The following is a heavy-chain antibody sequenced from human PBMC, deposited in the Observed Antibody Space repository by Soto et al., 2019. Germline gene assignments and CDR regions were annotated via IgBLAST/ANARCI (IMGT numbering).Heavy chain of an antibody. D-gene: IGHD2-15*01. J-gene: IGHJ3*02. CDR2: IYYSGNT. CDR3: ARHATKQPEAFDI. V-gene: IGHV4-39*01. CDR1: GGSISSNSYY. Sequence: QLQLQESGPGLVKPSETLSLTCTVSGGSISSNSYYWGWIRQPPGKGLAWIGTIYYSGNTYYNPSLKSRVTISLDTSKNQFSLRLSSVTAADTAVYYCARHATKQPEAFDIWGQGTMVTVSS.